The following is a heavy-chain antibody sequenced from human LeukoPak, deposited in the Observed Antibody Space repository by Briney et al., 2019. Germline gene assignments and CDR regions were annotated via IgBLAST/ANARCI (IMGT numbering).Heavy chain of an antibody. CDR3: ASGPGYSSSWSKNWYFDL. CDR1: GGSISSSSYY. J-gene: IGHJ2*01. Sequence: SETLSLTCTVSGGSISSSSYYWGWIRQPPGKGLEWIGYIYYSGSTNYNPSLKSRVTISVDTSKNQFSLKLSSVTAADTAVYYCASGPGYSSSWSKNWYFDLWGRGTLVTVSS. D-gene: IGHD6-13*01. CDR2: IYYSGST. V-gene: IGHV4-61*05.